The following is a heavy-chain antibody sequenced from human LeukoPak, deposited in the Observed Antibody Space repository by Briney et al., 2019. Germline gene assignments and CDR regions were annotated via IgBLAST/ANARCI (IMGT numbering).Heavy chain of an antibody. D-gene: IGHD3-10*01. V-gene: IGHV4-38-2*02. CDR1: GYSISSGYY. CDR2: IYHSGST. J-gene: IGHJ4*02. CDR3: ARDLWFNTFDY. Sequence: SETLSLTCTVSGYSISSGYYWGWIRQPPGKGLEWIGSIYHSGSTYYNPSLKSRVTISVDTSKNQFSLKLSSVTAADTAVYYCARDLWFNTFDYWGQGTLVTVSS.